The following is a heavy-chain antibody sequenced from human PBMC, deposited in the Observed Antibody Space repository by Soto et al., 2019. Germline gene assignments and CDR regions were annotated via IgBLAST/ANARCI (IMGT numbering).Heavy chain of an antibody. J-gene: IGHJ4*02. CDR3: ARESTPHLGYFTNGVCSNDY. V-gene: IGHV3-23*01. Sequence: GGSLRLSCAASGFTFSSYAMSWVRQAPGKGLEWVSAISGSGGSTYYADSVKGRFTISRDNSKNTLYLQMDSLRADDTAVYYCARESTPHLGYFTNGVCSNDYWGQGTLVTVSS. CDR1: GFTFSSYA. D-gene: IGHD2-8*01. CDR2: ISGSGGST.